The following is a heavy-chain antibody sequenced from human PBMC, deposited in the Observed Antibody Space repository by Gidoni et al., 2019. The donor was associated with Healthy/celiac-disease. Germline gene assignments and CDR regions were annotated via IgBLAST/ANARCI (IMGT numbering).Heavy chain of an antibody. CDR1: GGSISSSSYY. D-gene: IGHD3-16*02. V-gene: IGHV4-39*01. Sequence: QLQLQESGPGLVKPSETLSLTCTVSGGSISSSSYYWGWIRQPPGKGLEWIGSIYYSGSTYYNPSLKSRVTISVDTSKNQFSLKLSSVTAADTAVYYCARQWRITFGGVIPLGAFDIWGQGTMVTVSS. CDR2: IYYSGST. J-gene: IGHJ3*02. CDR3: ARQWRITFGGVIPLGAFDI.